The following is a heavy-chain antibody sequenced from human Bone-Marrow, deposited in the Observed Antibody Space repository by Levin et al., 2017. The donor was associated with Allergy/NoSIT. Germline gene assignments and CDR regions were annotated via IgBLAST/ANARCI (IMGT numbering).Heavy chain of an antibody. CDR3: TTDTYYDILTGYI. CDR2: IKSKTDGGTT. Sequence: SGGSLRLSCAASGFTFSNAWMNWVRQAPGKGLEWVGRIKSKTDGGTTDYAAPVKGRFTISRDDSKNTLYLQMNSLKTEDTAVYYCTTDTYYDILTGYIWGQGTMVTVSS. D-gene: IGHD3-9*01. V-gene: IGHV3-15*07. CDR1: GFTFSNAW. J-gene: IGHJ3*02.